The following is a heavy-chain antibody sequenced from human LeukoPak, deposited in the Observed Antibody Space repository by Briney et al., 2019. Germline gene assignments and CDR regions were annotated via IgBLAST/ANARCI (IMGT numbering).Heavy chain of an antibody. V-gene: IGHV4-39*01. J-gene: IGHJ5*02. CDR2: IYYSGST. D-gene: IGHD3-10*01. CDR1: GGSISSSSYY. CDR3: ARGPGVVRGPKGNWFDP. Sequence: SETLSLTCTVSGGSISSSSYYWGWIRQPPGKGLEWIGSIYYSGSTYYNPSLKSRVTISVDTSKNQFSLKLSSVTAADTAVYYCARGPGVVRGPKGNWFDPWGQGTLVTVSS.